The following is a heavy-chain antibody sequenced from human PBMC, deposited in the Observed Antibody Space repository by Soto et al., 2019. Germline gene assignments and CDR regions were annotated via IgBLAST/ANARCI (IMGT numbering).Heavy chain of an antibody. CDR1: GGSVGSGSYY. CDR2: IYYSGNT. Sequence: QVQLQESGPGLVKPSETLSLTCTVSGGSVGSGSYYWSWIRQPLGKGLEWIGYIYYSGNTDYNPSLRGRATISVDKAKNHFSMQLTSVTSADTAIYYCARDSVLAYYSEHRTPCWFDPWGQGTLVIVSS. V-gene: IGHV4-61*03. D-gene: IGHD1-26*01. J-gene: IGHJ5*02. CDR3: ARDSVLAYYSEHRTPCWFDP.